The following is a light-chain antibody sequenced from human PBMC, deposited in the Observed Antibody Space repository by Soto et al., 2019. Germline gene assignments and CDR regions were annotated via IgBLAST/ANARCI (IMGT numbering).Light chain of an antibody. J-gene: IGKJ4*01. CDR1: QNVNSN. CDR3: QQYNNWPLT. CDR2: DES. V-gene: IGKV3-15*01. Sequence: EIVMTQSPATLSVSPGERATLSCRASQNVNSNLAWYQQKPGQAPRLLIYDESTRANAIPARFSSSGSGTDFTLTISSLQSEDFAVYYCQQYNNWPLTFGGGTKVEIK.